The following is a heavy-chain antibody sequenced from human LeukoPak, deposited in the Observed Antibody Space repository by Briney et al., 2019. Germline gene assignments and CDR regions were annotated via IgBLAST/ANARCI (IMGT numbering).Heavy chain of an antibody. D-gene: IGHD1-26*01. CDR3: ARAQVGATPPYVDY. CDR2: ISLSTGST. Sequence: PGGSLRLSCVASGFTSRSHAMTWVRQTPGKGLQWVSDISLSTGSTYYADSVKGRFTMSRDNSKNTVYLQMNSLRAEDTAVYYCARAQVGATPPYVDYWGQGTLVTVSS. J-gene: IGHJ4*02. V-gene: IGHV3-23*01. CDR1: GFTSRSHA.